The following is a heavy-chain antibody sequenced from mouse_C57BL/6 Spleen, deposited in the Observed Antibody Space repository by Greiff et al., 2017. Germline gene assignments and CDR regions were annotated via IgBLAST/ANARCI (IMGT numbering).Heavy chain of an antibody. J-gene: IGHJ2*01. Sequence: VQVVESGPGLVAPSQSLSITCTVSGFSLTSYAISWVRQPPGKGLEWLGVIWTGGGTNYNSALKSRLSISKDNSKSQVFLKMNSLQTDDTARYYCARAYDGYYDYFDYWGQGTTLTVSS. CDR1: GFSLTSYA. CDR2: IWTGGGT. CDR3: ARAYDGYYDYFDY. D-gene: IGHD2-3*01. V-gene: IGHV2-9-1*01.